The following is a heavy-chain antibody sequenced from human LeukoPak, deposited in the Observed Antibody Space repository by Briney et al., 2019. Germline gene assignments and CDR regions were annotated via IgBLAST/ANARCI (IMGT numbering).Heavy chain of an antibody. V-gene: IGHV4-39*01. J-gene: IGHJ5*02. D-gene: IGHD2-8*01. CDR1: GGSISSSSYY. CDR2: IYYSRST. CDR3: ARNTLGYCTNGVCSRNWFDP. Sequence: SETLSLTCTVSGGSISSSSYYWGWIRQPPGKGLEWIGSIYYSRSTYYNPSLKSRVTISVDTSKNQFSLKLSSVTAADTAVYYCARNTLGYCTNGVCSRNWFDPWGQGTLVTVSS.